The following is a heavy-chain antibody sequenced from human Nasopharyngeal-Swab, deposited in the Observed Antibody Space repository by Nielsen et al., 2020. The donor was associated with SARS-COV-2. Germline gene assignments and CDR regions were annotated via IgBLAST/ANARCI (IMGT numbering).Heavy chain of an antibody. Sequence: GESLKISCAASGFTFSSFGMHWVRQAPGKGLEWVAVLSYDGRSTFYADSVKGRFSISSDNSKSTLYLQMNTLGAEDTAVYYCAIEPGNRVVTGSDAFDIWGQGTMVTVSS. V-gene: IGHV3-30*03. CDR1: GFTFSSFG. CDR3: AIEPGNRVVTGSDAFDI. CDR2: LSYDGRST. D-gene: IGHD6-19*01. J-gene: IGHJ3*02.